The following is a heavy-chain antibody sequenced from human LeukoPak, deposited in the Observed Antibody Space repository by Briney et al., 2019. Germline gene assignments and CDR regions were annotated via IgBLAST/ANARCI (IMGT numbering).Heavy chain of an antibody. CDR3: ARATGRYYDSSGCYLGDAFDF. D-gene: IGHD3-22*01. CDR2: IYYSGST. Sequence: PSETLSLTCTVSGGSISIYQWSWIRQPPGKGLEWIGSIYYSGSTNYNPSLKSRVTISVDTPKNQFSLKLNSVTAADTAVYYCARATGRYYDSSGCYLGDAFDFWGQGTMVTVSS. CDR1: GGSISIYQ. J-gene: IGHJ3*01. V-gene: IGHV4-59*01.